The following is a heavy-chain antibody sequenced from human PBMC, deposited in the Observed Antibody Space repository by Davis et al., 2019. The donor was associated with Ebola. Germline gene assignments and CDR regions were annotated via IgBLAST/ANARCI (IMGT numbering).Heavy chain of an antibody. CDR1: GGSISSSNW. Sequence: MPGGSLRLSCTVSGGSISSSNWWSWVRQPPGKGLEWIGSIYYSGSTYYNPSLKSRVTISVDTSKNQFSLKLSSVTAAETAVYYCARHRRGYSGYDAQNWFDPWGQGTLVTVSS. CDR2: IYYSGST. D-gene: IGHD5-12*01. J-gene: IGHJ5*02. CDR3: ARHRRGYSGYDAQNWFDP. V-gene: IGHV4-39*01.